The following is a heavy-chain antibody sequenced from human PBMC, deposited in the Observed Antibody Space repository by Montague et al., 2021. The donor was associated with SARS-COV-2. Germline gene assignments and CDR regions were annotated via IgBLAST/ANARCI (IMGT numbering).Heavy chain of an antibody. CDR1: GGSISGYY. J-gene: IGHJ4*02. CDR3: ARGPDSSGYYNDFDY. D-gene: IGHD3-22*01. V-gene: IGHV4-4*07. Sequence: SETLSLTCTVSGGSISGYYWSWFRQSAGKGLEWIGRIYNSGSTSYNPSLKRRVTISVDRTKNQFSLKLSSVTAADTAVYYCARGPDSSGYYNDFDYWGQGTLVTVSS. CDR2: IYNSGST.